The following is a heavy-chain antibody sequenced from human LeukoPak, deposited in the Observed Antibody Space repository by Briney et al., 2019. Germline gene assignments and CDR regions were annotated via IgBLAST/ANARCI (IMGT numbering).Heavy chain of an antibody. CDR2: IYSGGST. D-gene: IGHD5-24*01. CDR1: GFTVSSNY. Sequence: PGGSLRLSCAASGFTVSSNYMSWVRQAPGKGLEWVSVIYSGGSTYYADSVKGRFTISRDNAKNSLYLQMNSLRAEDTALYYCARVGDGYTMGHAFDIWGQGTMVTVSS. CDR3: ARVGDGYTMGHAFDI. J-gene: IGHJ3*02. V-gene: IGHV3-53*01.